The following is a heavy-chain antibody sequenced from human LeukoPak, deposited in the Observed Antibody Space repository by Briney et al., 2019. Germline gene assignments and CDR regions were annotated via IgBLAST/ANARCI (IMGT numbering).Heavy chain of an antibody. V-gene: IGHV3-7*01. D-gene: IGHD3-10*01. J-gene: IGHJ5*02. Sequence: GGSLRLSCGASGFTFSSYWMSWVRQAPGKGLEWVANIKQDGREKYYVDSVKGRFTISRDNAKNSLYLQMNSLRAEDTAVYYCAREQIMVRGFDPWGQGTLVTVSS. CDR3: AREQIMVRGFDP. CDR2: IKQDGREK. CDR1: GFTFSSYW.